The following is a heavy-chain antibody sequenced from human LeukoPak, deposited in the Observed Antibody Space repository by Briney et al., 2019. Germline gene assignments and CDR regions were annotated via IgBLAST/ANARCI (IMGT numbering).Heavy chain of an antibody. J-gene: IGHJ4*02. Sequence: GGSLRLSCAASGFTFSSHGMHWVRQAPGKGLEWVSIIWYDGSDEYYADSVKGRFTISRDNSKDTLYLQMNSLRAEDTAVYYCARDGGYRSSGPFDYWGQGTLVSVSS. CDR1: GFTFSSHG. V-gene: IGHV3-33*01. CDR2: IWYDGSDE. CDR3: ARDGGYRSSGPFDY. D-gene: IGHD3-22*01.